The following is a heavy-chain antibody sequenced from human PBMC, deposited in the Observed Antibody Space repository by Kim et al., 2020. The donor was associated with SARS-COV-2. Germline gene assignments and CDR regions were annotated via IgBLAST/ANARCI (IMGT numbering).Heavy chain of an antibody. CDR3: ARDPGYSSSWSLPYGGYYYYGMDV. V-gene: IGHV1-18*01. Sequence: ASVKVSCKASGYTFTSYGISWVRQAPGQGLEWMGWISAYNGNTNYAQKLQGRVTMTTDTSTSTAYMELRSLRSDDTAVYYCARDPGYSSSWSLPYGGYYYYGMDVWGQGTTVTVSS. CDR1: GYTFTSYG. D-gene: IGHD6-13*01. CDR2: ISAYNGNT. J-gene: IGHJ6*02.